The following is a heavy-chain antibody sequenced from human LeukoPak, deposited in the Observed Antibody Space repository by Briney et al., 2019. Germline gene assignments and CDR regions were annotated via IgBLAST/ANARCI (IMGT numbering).Heavy chain of an antibody. J-gene: IGHJ4*02. CDR2: IYYSGST. D-gene: IGHD1-7*01. Sequence: PSETLSLTCTVSGGSISSSSYYWGWIRQPPGKGLEWIGSIYYSGSTYYNPSLKSRVTISVDTSKNQFSLKLSSVTAADTAVYYCARSELLFDYWGQGTLVTVSP. V-gene: IGHV4-39*01. CDR3: ARSELLFDY. CDR1: GGSISSSSYY.